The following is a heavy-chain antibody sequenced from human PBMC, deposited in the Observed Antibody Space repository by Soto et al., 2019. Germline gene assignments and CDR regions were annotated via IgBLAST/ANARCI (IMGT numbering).Heavy chain of an antibody. D-gene: IGHD6-19*01. CDR3: AMDEIAVTNRIGMDV. V-gene: IGHV1-69*06. Sequence: QVQLVQSGAEVKKPGSSVKVSCKASGGAFRSYTISWVRQAPGQGLEWMGGITPIFGAANYAQKFEGRVTFIAYKSTTTAYMELSNLTSEDTAVYYWAMDEIAVTNRIGMDVWGQGATVIVSS. J-gene: IGHJ6*02. CDR1: GGAFRSYT. CDR2: ITPIFGAA.